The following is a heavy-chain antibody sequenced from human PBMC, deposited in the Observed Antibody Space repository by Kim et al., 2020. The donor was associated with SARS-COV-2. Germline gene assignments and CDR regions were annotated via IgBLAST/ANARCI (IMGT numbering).Heavy chain of an antibody. J-gene: IGHJ6*02. V-gene: IGHV3-66*01. Sequence: GRLPISRDNSKNTLYLQMNSLRAEDTAVYYCARDVTDYGDYWSGYYYGMDVWGQGTTVTVSS. D-gene: IGHD4-17*01. CDR3: ARDVTDYGDYWSGYYYGMDV.